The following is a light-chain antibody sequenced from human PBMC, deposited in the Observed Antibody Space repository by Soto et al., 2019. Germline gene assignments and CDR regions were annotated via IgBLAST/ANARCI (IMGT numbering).Light chain of an antibody. CDR3: QKYNSAPLT. J-gene: IGKJ4*01. CDR1: QAIGDY. Sequence: DIQVTKSPSSMSASLGDRVTITCRANQAIGDYLAWFQQQPGKVPTLLIYAASALQSGVPSRFSGSGSGTDFTLTISSLQPEDIATYCCQKYNSAPLTFGGGTKLES. CDR2: AAS. V-gene: IGKV1-27*01.